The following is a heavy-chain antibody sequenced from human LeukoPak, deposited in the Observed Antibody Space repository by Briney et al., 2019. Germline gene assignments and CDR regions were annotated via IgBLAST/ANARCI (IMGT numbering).Heavy chain of an antibody. V-gene: IGHV4-38-2*02. CDR2: IYHSGST. Sequence: SETLSLTCTVSGYSISSGYYWGWIRQPPGKGLEWIGSIYHSGSTYHNPSLKSRVTISVDTSKNQFSLKLSSVTAADTAVYYCARTQNPYDFWSGYYKGGYYFDYWGQGTLVTVSS. CDR3: ARTQNPYDFWSGYYKGGYYFDY. D-gene: IGHD3-3*01. J-gene: IGHJ4*02. CDR1: GYSISSGYY.